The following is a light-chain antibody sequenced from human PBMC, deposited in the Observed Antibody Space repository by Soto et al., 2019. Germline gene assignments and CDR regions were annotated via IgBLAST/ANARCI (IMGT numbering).Light chain of an antibody. J-gene: IGKJ1*01. V-gene: IGKV3-15*01. Sequence: EIVMTQSPATLSVSPGERATLSCRASQSVSSNLAWYQHKPGQAPRLLIYGASTRATVIPARFSGSGSGTEFTLTISSLQSEDFAVYYCHQYNNWPPWTFGQGTKVEIK. CDR1: QSVSSN. CDR3: HQYNNWPPWT. CDR2: GAS.